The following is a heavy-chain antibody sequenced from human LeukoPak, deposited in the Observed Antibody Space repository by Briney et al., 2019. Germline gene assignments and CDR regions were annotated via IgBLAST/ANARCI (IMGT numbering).Heavy chain of an antibody. CDR2: ISSSSSTI. V-gene: IGHV3-48*04. D-gene: IGHD2-2*01. Sequence: GGSLRLSCAASGFTFSSYSMNWVRQAPGKGLEWVSYISSSSSTIYYADSVKGRFTISRDNAKISLYLQMNSLRAEDTAVYYCARNLPAADYWGQGTLVTVSS. CDR1: GFTFSSYS. CDR3: ARNLPAADY. J-gene: IGHJ4*02.